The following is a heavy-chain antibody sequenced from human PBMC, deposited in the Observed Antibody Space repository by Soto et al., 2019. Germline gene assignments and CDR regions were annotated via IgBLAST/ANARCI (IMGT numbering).Heavy chain of an antibody. CDR2: IIPIFPTP. V-gene: IGHV1-69*12. J-gene: IGHJ6*04. CDR1: GGTFGNSA. Sequence: QVQLVQSGAEVKKPGSSVTVSCKASGGTFGNSAISWVRQAPGQGLEWMGGIIPIFPTPDYAQKFQGRVTITADESTTTADVELTSLISEDRPVYYIAPDKDRQQLGGNYYCGIDAWRKGTTATVSS. CDR3: APDKDRQQLGGNYYCGIDA. D-gene: IGHD3-3*02.